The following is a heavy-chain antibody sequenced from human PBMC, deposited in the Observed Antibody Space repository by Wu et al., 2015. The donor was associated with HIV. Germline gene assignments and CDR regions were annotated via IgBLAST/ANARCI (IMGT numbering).Heavy chain of an antibody. J-gene: IGHJ6*02. Sequence: QVQVVQSGAEVKKPGASVKVSCKTSGYTFTSYGISWVRQAPGQGLEWMGWISTYNGDTNYAQKVQGRVTMTTDTSTSTAYMELRSLKSDDTAVYYCARDQFDMDPVVISNYYSYGMDVWGQGTTVTVSS. V-gene: IGHV1-18*01. CDR1: GYTFTSYG. CDR2: ISTYNGDT. CDR3: ARDQFDMDPVVISNYYSYGMDV. D-gene: IGHD3-22*01.